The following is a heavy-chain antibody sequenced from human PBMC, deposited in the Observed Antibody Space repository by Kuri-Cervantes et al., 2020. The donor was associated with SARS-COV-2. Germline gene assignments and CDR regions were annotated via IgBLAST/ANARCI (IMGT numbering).Heavy chain of an antibody. D-gene: IGHD1-1*01. V-gene: IGHV3-23*01. CDR1: GFSFSSYG. Sequence: GESLKISCAASGFSFSSYGMSWVRQAPGKGLEWVSDISGSGGSTYYADSVKGRFTISRDNSKNSLYLQMNSLRAEDTAVYYCARDEGKRTRYFQHWGQGTLVTVSS. CDR3: ARDEGKRTRYFQH. CDR2: ISGSGGST. J-gene: IGHJ1*01.